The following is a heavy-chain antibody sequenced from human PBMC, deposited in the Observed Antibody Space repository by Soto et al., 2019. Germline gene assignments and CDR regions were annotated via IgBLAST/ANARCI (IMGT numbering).Heavy chain of an antibody. D-gene: IGHD3-10*01. J-gene: IGHJ3*02. CDR3: ARDKKVLEYSGSYYNDAFDI. CDR1: GFTFSSYS. Sequence: GGSLRLSCAASGFTFSSYSMNWVRQAPGKGLEWVSYISSSSSTIYYADSVKGRFTISRDNAKNSLYLQMNSLRDEDTAVYYCARDKKVLEYSGSYYNDAFDIWGQGTMVTVSS. CDR2: ISSSSSTI. V-gene: IGHV3-48*02.